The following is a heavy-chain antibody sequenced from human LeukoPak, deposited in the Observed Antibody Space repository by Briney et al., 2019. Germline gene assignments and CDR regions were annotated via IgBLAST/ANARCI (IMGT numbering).Heavy chain of an antibody. J-gene: IGHJ4*02. Sequence: SVKVSCKASGDTFRNLAITWVRRAPGQGPEWMGRIIPSDDMTNYAQAFQGRVAFSADKSTTTVIMELSSLTSEDTAVYYCAREVVGGTYAIYFDLWGQGSLVTVSS. CDR2: IIPSDDMT. CDR1: GDTFRNLA. CDR3: AREVVGGTYAIYFDL. D-gene: IGHD3-3*01. V-gene: IGHV1-69*10.